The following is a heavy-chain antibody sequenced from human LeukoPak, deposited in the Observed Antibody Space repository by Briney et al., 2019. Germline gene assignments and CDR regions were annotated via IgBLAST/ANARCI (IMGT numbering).Heavy chain of an antibody. J-gene: IGHJ4*02. Sequence: PGGSLRLSCAPSGFTFSHYWMSWVRQAPGKGLEWVANIKQDGSEKYYVDSVKGRFTISRDDAKNSLYLQMNSLRAEDTAVYYCARDSSQWLVTWGQGALVTVSS. CDR2: IKQDGSEK. D-gene: IGHD6-19*01. CDR3: ARDSSQWLVT. CDR1: GFTFSHYW. V-gene: IGHV3-7*01.